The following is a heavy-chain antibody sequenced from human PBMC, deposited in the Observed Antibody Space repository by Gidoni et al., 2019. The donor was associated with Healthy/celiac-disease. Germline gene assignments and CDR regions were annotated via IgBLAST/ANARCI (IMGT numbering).Heavy chain of an antibody. CDR2: ISYDGSNK. D-gene: IGHD3-3*01. CDR1: GCTFSSCG. Sequence: QVQLGESGGGVVQPGRSMRLSCAACGCTFSSCGMHWVRQAPGKGLEWVAVISYDGSNKYYADSVKCRFTISRDNSKNTLYLQMNSLRAEDTAVYYCAKAIRFLEWLDYWGQGTLVTVSS. J-gene: IGHJ4*02. CDR3: AKAIRFLEWLDY. V-gene: IGHV3-30*18.